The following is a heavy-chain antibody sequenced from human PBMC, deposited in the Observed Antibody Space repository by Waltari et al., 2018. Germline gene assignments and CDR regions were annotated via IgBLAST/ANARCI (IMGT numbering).Heavy chain of an antibody. Sequence: QVQLVQYGAAVKKPGSSAKVSCKASGGTFSSYANSWVRQAPGQGLEWMGGIIPIFGTAHYAQKFQGRVTITADESTSTAYMELSSLRSEDTAVYYCARGTQVVPAAVWHWGQGTLVTVSS. J-gene: IGHJ4*02. CDR3: ARGTQVVPAAVWH. CDR2: IIPIFGTA. CDR1: GGTFSSYA. V-gene: IGHV1-69*12. D-gene: IGHD2-2*01.